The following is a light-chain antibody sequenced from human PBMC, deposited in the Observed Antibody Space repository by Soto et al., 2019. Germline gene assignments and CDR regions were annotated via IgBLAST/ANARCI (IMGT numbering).Light chain of an antibody. CDR2: ATS. J-gene: IGKJ4*02. CDR1: QSITRY. CDR3: QQSYSVPRT. Sequence: DFPMTQSPSSLSASVGDRVNITCRASQSITRYLNWYQQKPGKAPNLLIYATSNLQTGVPLRCSGSGFGTDFTLTINNLQPEDFATYYCQQSYSVPRTFGGGTKVEI. V-gene: IGKV1-39*01.